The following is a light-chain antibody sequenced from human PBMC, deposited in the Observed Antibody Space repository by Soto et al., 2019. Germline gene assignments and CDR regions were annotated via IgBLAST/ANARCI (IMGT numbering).Light chain of an antibody. CDR1: VSDIGGYSY. CDR2: GVT. CDR3: SSYVSSSIVV. J-gene: IGLJ3*02. V-gene: IGLV2-14*01. Sequence: QSVLTQPASVSGSPGQSITISCTGTVSDIGGYSYVSWYQQHPDKAPQLIIDGVTNRPSGISSRFSGSKSGNTASLTISGLQAEDEADYYCSSYVSSSIVVFGGGTKVTVL.